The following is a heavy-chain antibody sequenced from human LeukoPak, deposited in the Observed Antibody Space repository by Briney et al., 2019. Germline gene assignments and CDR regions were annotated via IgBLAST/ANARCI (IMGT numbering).Heavy chain of an antibody. D-gene: IGHD6-13*01. Sequence: GGSLRLSCAASGFTLSSYSMNWVRQAPGKGLEWVSSISSSSSYIYYADSVKGRFTISRDNAKNSLYLQMNSLRAEDTAVYYCARSGYSSSHNDYWGQGTLVTVSS. CDR2: ISSSSSYI. J-gene: IGHJ4*02. V-gene: IGHV3-21*01. CDR3: ARSGYSSSHNDY. CDR1: GFTLSSYS.